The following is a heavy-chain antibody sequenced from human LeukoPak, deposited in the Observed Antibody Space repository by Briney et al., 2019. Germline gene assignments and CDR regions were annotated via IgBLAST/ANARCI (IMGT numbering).Heavy chain of an antibody. D-gene: IGHD3-22*01. Sequence: PGGSLRLSCAASGFTFSSYSMNWVRQAPGKGLEWVSYISSGGSTIYYADSVKGRFTISRDNAKNSLYLQMNSLRAEDTAVYYCARDSVPYYYDSSGYYVDYWGQGTLVTVSS. V-gene: IGHV3-48*04. CDR3: ARDSVPYYYDSSGYYVDY. CDR2: ISSGGSTI. J-gene: IGHJ4*02. CDR1: GFTFSSYS.